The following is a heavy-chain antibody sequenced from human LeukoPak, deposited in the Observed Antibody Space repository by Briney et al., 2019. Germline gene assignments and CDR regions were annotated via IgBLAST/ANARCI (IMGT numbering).Heavy chain of an antibody. D-gene: IGHD3-16*01. Sequence: GGSLRLSCVASGFIFRSYGIHWVSQAPGKGLEWVTFIHFDGSNEYYADFVKGRFTISRDNSKNTVYLQMISLRAEDTAVYYCAKDGIMHSNGPPEFDPWGQGTLVSVSS. V-gene: IGHV3-30*02. CDR2: IHFDGSNE. J-gene: IGHJ5*02. CDR1: GFIFRSYG. CDR3: AKDGIMHSNGPPEFDP.